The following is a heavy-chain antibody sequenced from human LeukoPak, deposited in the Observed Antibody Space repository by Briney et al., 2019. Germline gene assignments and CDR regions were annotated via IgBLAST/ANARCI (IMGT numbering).Heavy chain of an antibody. CDR2: TSGSGDST. J-gene: IGHJ4*02. CDR3: AIRRDGYNPH. V-gene: IGHV3-23*01. CDR1: GFTFNNYA. Sequence: RSGGSLRLSCAASGFTFNNYAMSWVRQAPGKGLEWVSATSGSGDSTYYADSVKGRFTISRDNSKNTLYLQMNSLRAEDTAIYYCAIRRDGYNPHWSQGTLVTVSS. D-gene: IGHD5-24*01.